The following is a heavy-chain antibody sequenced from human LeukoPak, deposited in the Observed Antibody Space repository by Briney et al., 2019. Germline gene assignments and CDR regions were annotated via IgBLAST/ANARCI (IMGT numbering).Heavy chain of an antibody. Sequence: VRSLRLSCAASGFTFDEHTMHWVRQAPGMGLEWVSLITWDGSTTFYADSVKGRFTISRDNSKNSLYLQMNSLRTEDTALYYCAKEQPKRGYSYADYWGQGTLVTVSS. V-gene: IGHV3-43*01. D-gene: IGHD5-18*01. CDR2: ITWDGSTT. J-gene: IGHJ4*02. CDR3: AKEQPKRGYSYADY. CDR1: GFTFDEHT.